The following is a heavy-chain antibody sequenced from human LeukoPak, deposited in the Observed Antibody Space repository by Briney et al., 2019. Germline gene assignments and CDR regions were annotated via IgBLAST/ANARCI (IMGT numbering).Heavy chain of an antibody. V-gene: IGHV3-7*01. CDR3: ARGLIVGAPDY. CDR2: INSDGSEG. D-gene: IGHD1-26*01. Sequence: GGSLRLSCAVSGLTFSGFWMSWSRQAPGKGLEWVASINSDGSEGYYADVVKGRFTISRDNAKNSLYLQMNSLRAEDTAVYYCARGLIVGAPDYWGQGTLVTVSS. CDR1: GLTFSGFW. J-gene: IGHJ4*02.